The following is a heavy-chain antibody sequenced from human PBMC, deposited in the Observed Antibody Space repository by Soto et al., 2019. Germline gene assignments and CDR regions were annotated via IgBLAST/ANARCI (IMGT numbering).Heavy chain of an antibody. CDR1: GGSVGRGAFY. CDR2: IYFSGNA. J-gene: IGHJ4*02. V-gene: IGHV4-30-4*01. Sequence: PSETLSLTCSVSGGSVGRGAFYWSWIRQHPEKGLEWIGYIYFSGNAYYNPSLKGRVTISVDTSKNQFSLKLSSVTAADTAVYYCARQGYCSGGSCYSFYYYWGQGTLVTVSS. CDR3: ARQGYCSGGSCYSFYYY. D-gene: IGHD2-15*01.